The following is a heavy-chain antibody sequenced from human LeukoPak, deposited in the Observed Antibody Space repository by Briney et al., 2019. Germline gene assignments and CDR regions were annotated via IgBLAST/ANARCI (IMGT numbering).Heavy chain of an antibody. D-gene: IGHD2-2*02. V-gene: IGHV4-59*01. CDR3: ARRGGYCSSTSCYTGGLYYFDY. CDR2: IYYSGST. Sequence: SETLSLTCTVSGASISSYYWSWIRQPPGKGLEWIGYIYYSGSTNYNPSLKSRVTISVDTSKNQFSLKLSSVTAADTAVYYCARRGGYCSSTSCYTGGLYYFDYWGQGTLVTVSS. J-gene: IGHJ4*02. CDR1: GASISSYY.